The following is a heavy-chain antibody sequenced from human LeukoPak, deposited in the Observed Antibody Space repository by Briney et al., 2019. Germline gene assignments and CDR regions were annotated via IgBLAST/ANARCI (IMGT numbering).Heavy chain of an antibody. D-gene: IGHD6-19*01. Sequence: SGRSLRLSCAASGFTFSSYAMHWVRQAPGKGLEWVAVISYDGSNKYYADSVKGRFTISRDNSKNTLYLQMNSLRAEDTAVYYCAIVPSSGWFIDYWGQGTLVTVSS. CDR3: AIVPSSGWFIDY. J-gene: IGHJ4*02. CDR1: GFTFSSYA. V-gene: IGHV3-30-3*01. CDR2: ISYDGSNK.